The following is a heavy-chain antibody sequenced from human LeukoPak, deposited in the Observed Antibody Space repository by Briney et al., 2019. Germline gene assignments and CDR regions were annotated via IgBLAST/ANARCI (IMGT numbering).Heavy chain of an antibody. V-gene: IGHV1-69*13. D-gene: IGHD5-12*01. Sequence: GASVKVSCKASGYTFTSYGISWVRQAPGQGLEWMGGIIPIFGTANYAQKFQGRVTITADESTSTAYMELSSLRSKDTAVYYCARGGFRAFDIWGQGTMVTVSS. CDR3: ARGGFRAFDI. J-gene: IGHJ3*02. CDR1: GYTFTSYG. CDR2: IIPIFGTA.